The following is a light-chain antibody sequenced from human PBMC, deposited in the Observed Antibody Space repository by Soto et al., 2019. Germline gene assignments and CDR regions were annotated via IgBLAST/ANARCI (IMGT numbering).Light chain of an antibody. Sequence: ENVLTQSPGTLSLSPGERATLSCRASQSVSSSYLAWYQQKPGQAPRLLIYGASSRATGIPDRFSGSGSGIDFSLTISRLEPEDFAVYYCQQYGSSPGVTFGPGTKVDIK. CDR3: QQYGSSPGVT. J-gene: IGKJ3*01. V-gene: IGKV3-20*01. CDR1: QSVSSSY. CDR2: GAS.